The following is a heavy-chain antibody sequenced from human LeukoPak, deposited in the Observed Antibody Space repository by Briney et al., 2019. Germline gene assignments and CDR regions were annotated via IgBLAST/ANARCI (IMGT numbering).Heavy chain of an antibody. D-gene: IGHD3-22*01. J-gene: IGHJ4*02. V-gene: IGHV4-59*08. Sequence: PSETLSLTCTVSGGSISSYYWSWIRQPPGKGLEWIGYISYSGSTNYNPSLKSRVTISVDTSKNQFSLKLSSVTAADTAVYYCARRLGSGYSYYFDYWGQGTVVTVSS. CDR3: ARRLGSGYSYYFDY. CDR1: GGSISSYY. CDR2: ISYSGST.